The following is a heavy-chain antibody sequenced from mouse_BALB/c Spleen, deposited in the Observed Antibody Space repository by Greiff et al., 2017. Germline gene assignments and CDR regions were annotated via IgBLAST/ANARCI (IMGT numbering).Heavy chain of an antibody. Sequence: VKLMESGPGLVAPSQSLSITCTVSGFSLTGYGVNWVRQPPGKGLEWLGMIWGDGSTDYNSALKSRLSISKDNSKGQVFLKMHSLQTDDTARYYCAREDYGNYWYFDVWGAGTTVTVSA. CDR1: GFSLTGYG. J-gene: IGHJ1*01. V-gene: IGHV2-6-7*01. D-gene: IGHD2-1*01. CDR2: IWGDGST. CDR3: AREDYGNYWYFDV.